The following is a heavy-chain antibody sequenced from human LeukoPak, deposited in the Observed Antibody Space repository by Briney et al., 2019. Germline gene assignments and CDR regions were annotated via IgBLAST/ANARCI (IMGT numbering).Heavy chain of an antibody. CDR1: GYTFTSYA. CDR2: INAGNGNT. V-gene: IGHV1-3*01. J-gene: IGHJ4*02. D-gene: IGHD5-12*01. CDR3: ATALVATIEGGFDY. Sequence: GASVKVSCKASGYTFTSYAMHWVRQAPGQRLEWMGWINAGNGNTKYSQKFQGRVTITRDTSASTAYMELSSLRSEDTAVYYCATALVATIEGGFDYWGQGTLVTVSS.